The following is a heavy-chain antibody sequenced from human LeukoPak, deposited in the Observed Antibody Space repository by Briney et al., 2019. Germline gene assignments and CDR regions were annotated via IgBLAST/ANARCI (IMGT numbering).Heavy chain of an antibody. CDR3: ARAGKTGAAAFDI. Sequence: PGGSLGLSCAASGFTFSRYWMHWVRQAPGKGLVWVSRINSDGSSTNYADSVKGRSTISRDNTKNTLYLQMNSLRAEDTAVYYCARAGKTGAAAFDIWGQGTMVTVSS. CDR2: INSDGSST. J-gene: IGHJ3*02. D-gene: IGHD3-10*01. V-gene: IGHV3-74*01. CDR1: GFTFSRYW.